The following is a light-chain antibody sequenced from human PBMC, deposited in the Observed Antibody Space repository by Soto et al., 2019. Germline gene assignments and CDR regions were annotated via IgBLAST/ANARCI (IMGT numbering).Light chain of an antibody. J-gene: IGLJ2*01. V-gene: IGLV2-8*01. Sequence: QSALTQPPSASGSPGQSVTISCTGTSSDVGGYNYVSWYQRHPGKAPKLMIYEVNKRPSGVPDRFSGSKSGNTASLTVSGLQAEEEADYNGTSYTGNNNFVVFGGGT. CDR2: EVN. CDR3: TSYTGNNNFVV. CDR1: SSDVGGYNY.